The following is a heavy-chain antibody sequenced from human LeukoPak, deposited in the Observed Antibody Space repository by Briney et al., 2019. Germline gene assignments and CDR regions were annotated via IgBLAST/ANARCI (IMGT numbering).Heavy chain of an antibody. CDR2: ISGGGGST. J-gene: IGHJ4*02. CDR1: GITFTSYS. Sequence: PGGSLRLSCAASGITFTSYSMNWVRQAPGKGLGWVSTISGGGGSTYYADSVKGRFTISRDNSKNTLYLQVNSLRAEDTAVYYCAKGGKWDVTPFDYWGPGTLVTVSS. V-gene: IGHV3-23*01. D-gene: IGHD1-26*01. CDR3: AKGGKWDVTPFDY.